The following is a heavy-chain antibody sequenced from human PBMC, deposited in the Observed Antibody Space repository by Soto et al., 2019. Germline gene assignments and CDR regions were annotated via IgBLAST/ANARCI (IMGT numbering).Heavy chain of an antibody. CDR3: AKSASRYYYDSSGYYDY. CDR2: ISYDGSNK. CDR1: GFTFSSYG. J-gene: IGHJ4*02. V-gene: IGHV3-30*18. Sequence: LRLSCAASGFTFSSYGMHWVRQAPGKGLEWVAVISYDGSNKYYADSVKGRFTISRDNSKNTLYLQMNSLRAEDTAVYYCAKSASRYYYDSSGYYDYWGQGTLVTVSS. D-gene: IGHD3-22*01.